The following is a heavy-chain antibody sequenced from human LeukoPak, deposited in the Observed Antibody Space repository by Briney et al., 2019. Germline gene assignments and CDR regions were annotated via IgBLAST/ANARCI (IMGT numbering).Heavy chain of an antibody. CDR1: GFIFSSYA. CDR2: ISGSGLST. CDR3: AKHKGTLLGATDY. D-gene: IGHD1-26*01. Sequence: GGSLRLSRAASGFIFSSYAMSWVRQVPGKGLVWVSAISGSGLSTYSADSVKGRFTISRDNSKNTLYLQMNSLRAEDTAVYYCAKHKGTLLGATDYWGQGTLVTVSS. V-gene: IGHV3-23*01. J-gene: IGHJ4*02.